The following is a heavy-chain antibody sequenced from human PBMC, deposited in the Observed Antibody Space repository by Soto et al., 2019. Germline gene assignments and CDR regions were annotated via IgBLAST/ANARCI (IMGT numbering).Heavy chain of an antibody. CDR3: ARGPTVTTSRVSWFDP. CDR2: INAGNGNT. Sequence: ASVKVSCKASGYTFTSYAMHWVRQAPGQRLEWMGWINAGNGNTKYSQKFQGRVTITRDTSASTVYMELSSLRSEDTAVYYCARGPTVTTSRVSWFDPWGQGTLVTVSS. V-gene: IGHV1-3*01. CDR1: GYTFTSYA. D-gene: IGHD4-17*01. J-gene: IGHJ5*02.